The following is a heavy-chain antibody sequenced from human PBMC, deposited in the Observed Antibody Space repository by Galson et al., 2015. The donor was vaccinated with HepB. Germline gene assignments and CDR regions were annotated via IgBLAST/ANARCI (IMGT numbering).Heavy chain of an antibody. Sequence: SLRLSCAASGFTFSSYGMHWVRQAPGKGLEWVAVISYDENKKYYADSVKGRFTVSRDNSKNMVYLQMNSLRGEDTAVYYCAKDGTKQWLAYYFENWGQGILVTVSS. V-gene: IGHV3-30*18. D-gene: IGHD6-19*01. CDR1: GFTFSSYG. CDR3: AKDGTKQWLAYYFEN. CDR2: ISYDENKK. J-gene: IGHJ4*02.